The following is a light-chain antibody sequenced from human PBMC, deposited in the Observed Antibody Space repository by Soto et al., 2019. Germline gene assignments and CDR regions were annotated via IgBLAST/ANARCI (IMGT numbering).Light chain of an antibody. J-gene: IGLJ1*01. CDR1: SSDIGGYNY. CDR2: EVT. Sequence: QSALTQPASVSGSPGQSITISCTGTSSDIGGYNYVSWYQQYPGKAPNLIIYEVTNRPSGISYRFSGSKSGNTASLTISGLQVEDEADYYCSSYTNTSTLVFGTGTKLTVL. CDR3: SSYTNTSTLV. V-gene: IGLV2-14*01.